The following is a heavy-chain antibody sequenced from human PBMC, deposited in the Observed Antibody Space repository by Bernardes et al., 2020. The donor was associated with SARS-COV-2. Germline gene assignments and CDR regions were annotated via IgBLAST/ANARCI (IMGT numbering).Heavy chain of an antibody. CDR2: ISSSSSTI. J-gene: IGHJ6*02. CDR1: GFTFSSYS. CDR3: ARGGDQLFYYYYYGMDV. D-gene: IGHD4-17*01. V-gene: IGHV3-48*02. Sequence: GSLRLSCAASGFTFSSYSMNWVRQAPGKGLEWVSYISSSSSTIYYADSVKGRFTISRDNAKNSLYLQMNSLRDEDTAVYYCARGGDQLFYYYYYGMDVWGQGTTVTVSS.